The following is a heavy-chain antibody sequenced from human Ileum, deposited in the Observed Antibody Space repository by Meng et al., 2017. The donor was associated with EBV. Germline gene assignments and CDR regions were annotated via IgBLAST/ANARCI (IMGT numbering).Heavy chain of an antibody. D-gene: IGHD2-8*02. J-gene: IGHJ4*02. V-gene: IGHV4-34*12. Sequence: VQIKHGGEGLLKPSETLCLTCAVNGGSLSGAYWNWIRQPPGKGLEWIGEIIHGGSPSYNPSLKSRVTISIDTSKNQLSLMLSSVTAADTAVYYCARRPTGIDYWGQGTLVTVSS. CDR3: ARRPTGIDY. CDR1: GGSLSGAY. CDR2: IIHGGSP.